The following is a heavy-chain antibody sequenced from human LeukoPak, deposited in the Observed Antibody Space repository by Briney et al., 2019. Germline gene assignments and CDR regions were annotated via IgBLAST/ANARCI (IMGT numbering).Heavy chain of an antibody. Sequence: PGGSLRLSCAASGFTFSSYWMSWIRQAPGKGLEWVSYISSSGSTIYYADSVKGRFTISRDNAKNSLYLQMNSLRAEDTAVYYCARGTTLNYYYYYGMDVWGQGTTVTVSS. V-gene: IGHV3-11*01. CDR2: ISSSGSTI. CDR3: ARGTTLNYYYYYGMDV. D-gene: IGHD4-17*01. J-gene: IGHJ6*02. CDR1: GFTFSSYW.